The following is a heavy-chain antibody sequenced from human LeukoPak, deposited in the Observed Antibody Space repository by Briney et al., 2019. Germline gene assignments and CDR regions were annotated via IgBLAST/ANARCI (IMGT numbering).Heavy chain of an antibody. CDR2: INPNSGGT. J-gene: IGHJ4*02. CDR3: ARGSGYSYDFDY. V-gene: IGHV1-2*06. CDR1: GYTFTGYY. Sequence: ASVKVSCKASGYTFTGYYMQWVRQAPGQGLEWMGRINPNSGGTNYAQKFQGRVTMTRDTSISTAYMELSRLRSDDTAVYYCARGSGYSYDFDYWGQGTLVTVSS. D-gene: IGHD5-18*01.